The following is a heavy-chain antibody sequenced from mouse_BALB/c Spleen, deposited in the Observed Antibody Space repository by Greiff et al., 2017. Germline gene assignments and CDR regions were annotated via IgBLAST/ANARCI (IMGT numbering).Heavy chain of an antibody. CDR1: GYTFTIYW. J-gene: IGHJ3*01. D-gene: IGHD2-2*01. Sequence: EVQLQQSGTVLARPGASVKMSCKASGYTFTIYWMHWVKQRPGQGLEWIGAIYPGNSDTSYNQKFKGKAKLTAVTSTSTAYMELSSLTNEDSAVYYCTRGFYGYSLFAYWGQGTLVTVAA. CDR3: TRGFYGYSLFAY. CDR2: IYPGNSDT. V-gene: IGHV1-5*01.